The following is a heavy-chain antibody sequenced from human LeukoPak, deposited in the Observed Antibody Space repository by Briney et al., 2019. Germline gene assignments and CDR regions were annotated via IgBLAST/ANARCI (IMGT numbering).Heavy chain of an antibody. D-gene: IGHD3-3*01. Sequence: PGGSLRLSCAASGFSFTTYWMSWVRQAPGKGLEWVSAISGSGGSTYYADSVKGRFTISRDNSKNTLYLQMNSLRAEDTAVYYCAKDGRFDAFDIWGQGTMVTVSS. J-gene: IGHJ3*02. V-gene: IGHV3-23*01. CDR3: AKDGRFDAFDI. CDR1: GFSFTTYW. CDR2: ISGSGGST.